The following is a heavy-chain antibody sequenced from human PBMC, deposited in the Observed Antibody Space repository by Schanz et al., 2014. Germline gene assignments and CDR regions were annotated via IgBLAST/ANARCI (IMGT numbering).Heavy chain of an antibody. V-gene: IGHV4-39*01. D-gene: IGHD3-3*01. CDR3: ARRVTGFGRRRDD. CDR1: GGSISSNIYY. J-gene: IGHJ4*02. CDR2: THYNGKT. Sequence: QLRLQESGPGLVKPSETLSLTCNVSGGSISSNIYYWGWIRQPPGKGLEWIGSTHYNGKTYYNPSSKSRITKAKASSKNQCSLRLDSVAAADTAIYFCARRVTGFGRRRDDWGQGTLXTVSS.